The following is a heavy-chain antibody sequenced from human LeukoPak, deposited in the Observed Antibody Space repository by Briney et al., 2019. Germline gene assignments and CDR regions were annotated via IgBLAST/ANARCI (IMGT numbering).Heavy chain of an antibody. CDR2: INYSGNT. J-gene: IGHJ5*02. CDR3: ARHEAADWLDP. V-gene: IGHV4-39*01. CDR1: GGSITSSTYY. Sequence: PSETLSLTCSVSGGSITSSTYYWAWIRQPPGKGLEWIASINYSGNTKYNPSLQSRLTMSVDTSKKQFSLKLTSVTAADTAVYYCARHEAADWLDPWGQGTLVTVSS.